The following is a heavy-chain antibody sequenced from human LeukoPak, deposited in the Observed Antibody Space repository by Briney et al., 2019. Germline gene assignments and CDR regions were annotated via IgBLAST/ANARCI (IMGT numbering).Heavy chain of an antibody. V-gene: IGHV3-23*01. CDR3: AKARTFYDFLTGYLDFDF. CDR2: TSSSGSNT. CDR1: GFAFSSYA. Sequence: PGGSLRLSCAASGFAFSSYAISWVRQAPGKGLEWVLATSSSGSNTNYPDSVKGRFTISRDNSKNTLFLQMSSLSADDTAVYYCAKARTFYDFLTGYLDFDFWGQGTLVTVSS. D-gene: IGHD3-9*01. J-gene: IGHJ4*02.